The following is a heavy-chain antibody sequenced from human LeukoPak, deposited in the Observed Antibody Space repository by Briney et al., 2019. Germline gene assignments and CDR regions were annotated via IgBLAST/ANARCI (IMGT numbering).Heavy chain of an antibody. CDR1: GGTFSSYA. CDR2: IIPIFGTA. Sequence: ASVKVSCKASGGTFSSYAISWVRQAPGQGLEWMGGIIPIFGTANYAQKFQGRVTITADKSTSTAYMELSSLRSEDTAVYYCARSSIIAAAGPYYYDYWGQGTLVTVSS. D-gene: IGHD6-13*01. J-gene: IGHJ4*02. CDR3: ARSSIIAAAGPYYYDY. V-gene: IGHV1-69*06.